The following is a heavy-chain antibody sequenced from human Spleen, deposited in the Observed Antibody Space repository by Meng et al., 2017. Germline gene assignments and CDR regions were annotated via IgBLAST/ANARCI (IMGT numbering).Heavy chain of an antibody. J-gene: IGHJ6*01. V-gene: IGHV3-33*01. D-gene: IGHD5-12*01. CDR2: IWYDESYK. CDR1: GFTFSVYG. Sequence: GESLKISCKGSGFTFSVYGMHWVRQAPGKGLDWVALIWYDESYKHYADSVKGRFTVSRDNSESTLYLEMNSLRVEDTAVYYCARARIVATSPYFGMDVWGQGTTVT. CDR3: ARARIVATSPYFGMDV.